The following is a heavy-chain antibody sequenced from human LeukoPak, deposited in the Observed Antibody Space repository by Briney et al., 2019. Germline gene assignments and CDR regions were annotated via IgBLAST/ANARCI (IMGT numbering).Heavy chain of an antibody. V-gene: IGHV4-39*01. D-gene: IGHD6-6*01. Sequence: SETLSLTCTVSGGSIRSSDYYWAWIRQPPGRGLEWIGTIHYSGSTFYKPPLKSRLTVSVDTSKNQFSLKLSSVTAADTAVYYCARLDSSSSDYWGQGILVTVSS. CDR3: ARLDSSSSDY. J-gene: IGHJ4*02. CDR2: IHYSGST. CDR1: GGSIRSSDYY.